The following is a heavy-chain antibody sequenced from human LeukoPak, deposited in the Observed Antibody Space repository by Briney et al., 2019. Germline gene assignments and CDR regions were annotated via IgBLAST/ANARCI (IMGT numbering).Heavy chain of an antibody. CDR1: GGSFSGYY. V-gene: IGHV4-34*01. J-gene: IGHJ4*02. CDR3: ARGRRIAARFYFDY. D-gene: IGHD6-6*01. Sequence: SETLSLTCAVYGGSFSGYYWSWIRQPPGKGLEWIGEINHSGSTNYNPSLKSRVTVSVDTSKNQFSLKLSSVTAADTAVYYCARGRRIAARFYFDYWGQGTLVTVSS. CDR2: INHSGST.